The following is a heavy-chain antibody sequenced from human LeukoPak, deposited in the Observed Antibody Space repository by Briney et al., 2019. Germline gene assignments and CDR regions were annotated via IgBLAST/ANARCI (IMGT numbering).Heavy chain of an antibody. J-gene: IGHJ5*02. V-gene: IGHV3-30*02. CDR1: GFTFSSYG. CDR3: AKASFVDTSVVTEGINWFDP. Sequence: GGSLRLSCAASGFTFSSYGMHWVRQVPGKGLEWPSFIRYDGDEKYYGDSVKGRFTISRDNSKNTLYLEMNSLRPEDTAVYYCAKASFVDTSVVTEGINWFDPWGQGTLVTVSS. CDR2: IRYDGDEK. D-gene: IGHD5-18*01.